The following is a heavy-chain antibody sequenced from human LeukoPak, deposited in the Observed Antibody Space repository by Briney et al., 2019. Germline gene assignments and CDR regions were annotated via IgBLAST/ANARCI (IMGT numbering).Heavy chain of an antibody. CDR1: GFTFSSYA. CDR2: ISGSGGST. J-gene: IGHJ4*02. Sequence: GGSLRLSCAASGFTFSSYAMSWVRQAPGKGLEWVSAISGSGGSTYYADSVKGRFTISRDNSKNTLYLQMNSLRVEDTAVYYCARVGYTGTWYSSPPFDYWGQGTLVTVSS. D-gene: IGHD6-13*01. V-gene: IGHV3-23*01. CDR3: ARVGYTGTWYSSPPFDY.